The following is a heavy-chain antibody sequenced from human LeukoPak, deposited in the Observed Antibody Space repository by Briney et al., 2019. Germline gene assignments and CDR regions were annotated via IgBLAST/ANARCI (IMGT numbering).Heavy chain of an antibody. CDR2: ISYDGSNK. V-gene: IGHV3-30-3*01. J-gene: IGHJ4*02. CDR1: GFTFSTFA. Sequence: PGGSLRLSCAASGFTFSTFAMHWVRQAPGKGLEWVAVISYDGSNKYYADPVKGRFTISRDNFKNTMDLQMNSLRAEDTAVYYCVEGGRTSGWSGFHGGYWGQGTLVVVSS. D-gene: IGHD6-19*01. CDR3: VEGGRTSGWSGFHGGY.